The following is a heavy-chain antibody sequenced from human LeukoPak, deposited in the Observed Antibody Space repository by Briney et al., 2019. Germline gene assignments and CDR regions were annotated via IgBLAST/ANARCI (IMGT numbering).Heavy chain of an antibody. CDR2: IRRKTDGETT. D-gene: IGHD2-21*01. V-gene: IGHV3-15*01. J-gene: IGHJ4*02. CDR1: GFTFSNVW. CDR3: VTDLVIKGYFDY. Sequence: PGESLRLSCAASGFTFSNVWMSWVRQVPGKGLEWVGRIRRKTDGETTDHAAPVKGRFTISRDDSKNTLYLQMNSLKTEDTAMYYCVTDLVIKGYFDYWGQGALVTVSS.